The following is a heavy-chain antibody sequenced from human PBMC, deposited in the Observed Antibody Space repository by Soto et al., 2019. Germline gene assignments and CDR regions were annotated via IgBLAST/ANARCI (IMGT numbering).Heavy chain of an antibody. CDR2: ISYSGNT. V-gene: IGHV4-31*03. CDR1: GGSISSGGHF. J-gene: IGHJ6*02. CDR3: ARDYSGYDFLH. D-gene: IGHD5-12*01. Sequence: PSETLSLTCTVSGGSISSGGHFWNWIRQHPGKGLEWIGYISYSGNTYYNPSLKSRVTISVDTSKNQFSLKMSSVTAADTAVYYCARDYSGYDFLHWGQGTTVTVSS.